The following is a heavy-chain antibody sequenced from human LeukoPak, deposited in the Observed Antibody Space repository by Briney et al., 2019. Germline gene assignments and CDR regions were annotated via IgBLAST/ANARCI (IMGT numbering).Heavy chain of an antibody. CDR2: ISFDGSKK. CDR3: ARSRATSGGYYFAY. Sequence: GGSLRLSCAASGFTFSNYAMHWVRQAPGKGLEWVAVISFDGSKKYYADSVKGQFTISRDNSKSTLYLQMNSLRAEDTALYYCARSRATSGGYYFAYWGKGALVTVSS. J-gene: IGHJ4*02. CDR1: GFTFSNYA. V-gene: IGHV3-30*04. D-gene: IGHD3-16*01.